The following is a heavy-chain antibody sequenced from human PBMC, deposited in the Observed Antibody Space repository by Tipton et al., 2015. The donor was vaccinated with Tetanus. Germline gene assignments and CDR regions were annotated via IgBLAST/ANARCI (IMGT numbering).Heavy chain of an antibody. CDR3: ARGLPREPWYFDY. CDR1: GASINAGGYL. J-gene: IGHJ4*02. V-gene: IGHV4-31*03. Sequence: TLSLTCTVSGASINAGGYLWTWVRQQPGKGLEWIGNIYYTAHNSYNPSLDSRVSISVDTSKNQCSLRLTSVAAADTAVYYCARGLPREPWYFDYWGQGMQVTVSS. D-gene: IGHD1-26*01. CDR2: IYYTAHN.